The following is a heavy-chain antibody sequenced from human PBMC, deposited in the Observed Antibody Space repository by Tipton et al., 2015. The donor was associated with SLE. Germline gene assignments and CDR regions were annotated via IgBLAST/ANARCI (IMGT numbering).Heavy chain of an antibody. CDR2: IDYNGYA. J-gene: IGHJ6*02. CDR3: AGLEDCFDP. D-gene: IGHD2-21*01. Sequence: TLSLTCTVSGVSMNRFYWSWIRQSPEKGLQGIAYIDYNGYANYNPSLKSRVTISVDTSKTQVSLKLTSVTAADTAIYYCAGLEDCFDPWGQGTTVTVSS. V-gene: IGHV4-59*01. CDR1: GVSMNRFY.